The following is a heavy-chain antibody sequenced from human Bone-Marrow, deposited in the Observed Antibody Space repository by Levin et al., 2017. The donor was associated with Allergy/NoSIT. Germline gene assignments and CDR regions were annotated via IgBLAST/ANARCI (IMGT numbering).Heavy chain of an antibody. Sequence: SETLSLTCIVSGGSIYNYYWTWIRQPAGKGLEWIGRIHSSGTTNYSPSLKSRVTMSVDTSKSQFSLKLSSVTAADTAVYYCARLYGSGNYGVDYWGQGTPVTVSS. D-gene: IGHD3-10*01. CDR2: IHSSGTT. V-gene: IGHV4-4*07. J-gene: IGHJ4*02. CDR1: GGSIYNYY. CDR3: ARLYGSGNYGVDY.